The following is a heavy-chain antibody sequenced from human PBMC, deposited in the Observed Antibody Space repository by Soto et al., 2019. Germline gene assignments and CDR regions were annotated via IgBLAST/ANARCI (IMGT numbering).Heavy chain of an antibody. V-gene: IGHV1-69*01. CDR1: GGTFRSYS. CDR2: IIPIFDIT. D-gene: IGHD3-10*01. CDR3: ARPDEGSYSSNHHYYYALDV. J-gene: IGHJ6*02. Sequence: QVQLVQSGAEVKKPGSSVKVSCKASGGTFRSYSISWVRQAPGQGLEWMGGIIPIFDITNYAQKFQGRVTITADESTSTAYMELSSLGSDDTAVYYCARPDEGSYSSNHHYYYALDVWGQGTTVTV.